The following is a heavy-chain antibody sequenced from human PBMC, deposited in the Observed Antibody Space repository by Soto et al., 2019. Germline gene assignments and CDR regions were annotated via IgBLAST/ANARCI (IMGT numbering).Heavy chain of an antibody. Sequence: SETLSLTCTVSGGSISSYYWSWIRQPPGKGLEWIGYIYYSGSTNYNPSLKSRVTISVDTSKNQFSLKLSFVTVADTAVFYCASAYYDILTGYYYFDYWGQGTLVTVSS. CDR3: ASAYYDILTGYYYFDY. V-gene: IGHV4-59*01. CDR2: IYYSGST. J-gene: IGHJ4*02. D-gene: IGHD3-9*01. CDR1: GGSISSYY.